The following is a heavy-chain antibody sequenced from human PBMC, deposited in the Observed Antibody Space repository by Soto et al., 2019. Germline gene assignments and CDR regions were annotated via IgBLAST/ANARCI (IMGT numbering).Heavy chain of an antibody. V-gene: IGHV3-11*06. CDR1: GFTFSDYY. J-gene: IGHJ6*02. CDR3: ARKFVGGFGGQMDV. CDR2: ISSSSSYT. Sequence: GGSLRLSCAASGFTFSDYYMSWIRQAPGKGLEWVSYISSSSSYTNYADSVKGRFTISRDNAKNSLYLQMNSLRAEDTAVYYCARKFVGGFGGQMDVWGQGTTVTVSS. D-gene: IGHD3-10*01.